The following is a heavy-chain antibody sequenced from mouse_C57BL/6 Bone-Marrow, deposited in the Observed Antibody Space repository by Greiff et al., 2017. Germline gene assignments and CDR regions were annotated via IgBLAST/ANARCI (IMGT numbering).Heavy chain of an antibody. V-gene: IGHV2-9-1*01. J-gene: IGHJ4*01. CDR3: ARKGSYYAMDY. Sequence: VKLVESGPGLVAPSQSLSITCTVSGFSLTSYAISWVRQTPGRGLEWIGVIWTGGGTNYNSALNSSLSISKDNSKSQVFLKMNSLQTDDTARYXCARKGSYYAMDYWGQGTSVTVSS. CDR1: GFSLTSYA. CDR2: IWTGGGT.